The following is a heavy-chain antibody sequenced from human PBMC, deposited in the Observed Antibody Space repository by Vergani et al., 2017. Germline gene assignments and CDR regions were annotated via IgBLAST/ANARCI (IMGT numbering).Heavy chain of an antibody. D-gene: IGHD4-17*01. V-gene: IGHV3-15*01. Sequence: VQLVESGGGLVKPGGSLRLSCAASGFTFSNAWMSWVHQAPGKGLEWVGRIKSKTDGGTTDYAAPVKGRFTISRDDSKNTLYLQMNSLKTEDTAVYYCTLDRDYGDPDAFDIWGQGTMVTVSS. CDR2: IKSKTDGGTT. CDR1: GFTFSNAW. CDR3: TLDRDYGDPDAFDI. J-gene: IGHJ3*02.